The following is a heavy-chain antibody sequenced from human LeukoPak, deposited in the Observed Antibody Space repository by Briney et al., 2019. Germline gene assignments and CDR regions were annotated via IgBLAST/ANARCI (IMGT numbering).Heavy chain of an antibody. V-gene: IGHV1-18*01. D-gene: IGHD1-26*01. CDR3: ARDRWELLISPHAFDI. CDR2: ISAYNGNT. J-gene: IGHJ3*02. CDR1: GYTFTSYG. Sequence: GASVKVSCKASGYTFTSYGISWVRQAPGQGLEWMGWISAYNGNTNYAQKLQGRVTMTTDTSTSTAYMELRSLRSDDTAVYYCARDRWELLISPHAFDIWGQGTMVTVSS.